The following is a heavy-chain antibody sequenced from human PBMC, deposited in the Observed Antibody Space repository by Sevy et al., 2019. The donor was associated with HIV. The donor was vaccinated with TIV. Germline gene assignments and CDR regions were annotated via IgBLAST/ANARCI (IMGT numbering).Heavy chain of an antibody. CDR3: AREMLPRSSGYSEGGGLDV. CDR1: GASISAYY. Sequence: SETLSLTCTVSGASISAYYWSWIRQPPGKGLEWIGYIYYSGATSYNPSLKSRVTISVDMSRNQCSLRLSSVTAADTAVYYSAREMLPRSSGYSEGGGLDVWGQGTTVTVSS. V-gene: IGHV4-59*13. CDR2: IYYSGAT. J-gene: IGHJ6*02. D-gene: IGHD6-13*01.